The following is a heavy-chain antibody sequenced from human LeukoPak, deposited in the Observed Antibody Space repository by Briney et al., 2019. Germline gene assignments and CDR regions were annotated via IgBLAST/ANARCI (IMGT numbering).Heavy chain of an antibody. CDR3: ASQSVLKASSSSSPFDY. CDR2: INHSGST. D-gene: IGHD6-6*01. Sequence: SETLSLTCAVYGGSFSGYYWSWIRQPPGKGLEWIGEINHSGSTNYNPSLKSRVTISVDTSKNQFSPKLSSVTAADTAVYYCASQSVLKASSSSSPFDYWGQGTLVTVSS. J-gene: IGHJ4*02. V-gene: IGHV4-34*01. CDR1: GGSFSGYY.